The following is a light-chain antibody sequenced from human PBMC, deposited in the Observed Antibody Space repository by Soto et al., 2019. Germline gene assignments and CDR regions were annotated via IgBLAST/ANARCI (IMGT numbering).Light chain of an antibody. Sequence: QSALTQPATVSGSPGQSVTISCTGPRRDIGDSNFISWYQHSPGKAPRLLIYEVNNRPSGVSKRFSGSKAGNTAALTISGLFIDVEADDFCASFSSGTIPVFRSGTKATVL. J-gene: IGLJ1*01. CDR2: EVN. CDR3: ASFSSGTIPV. CDR1: RRDIGDSNF. V-gene: IGLV2-14*01.